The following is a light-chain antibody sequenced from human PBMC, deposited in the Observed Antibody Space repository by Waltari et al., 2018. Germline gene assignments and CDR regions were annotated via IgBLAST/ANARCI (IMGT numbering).Light chain of an antibody. J-gene: IGLJ2*01. CDR2: EVS. Sequence: QSALTQPPSASGSPGQSVTISCTGTSSDVGGHNFVSWYQQHPGKVPKLMIHEVSKRPAGGPDGSSGSKAGDTASLPVSGLQAEEEADYYCTSYAGSNSLVFGGGTKLTVL. CDR3: TSYAGSNSLV. V-gene: IGLV2-8*01. CDR1: SSDVGGHNF.